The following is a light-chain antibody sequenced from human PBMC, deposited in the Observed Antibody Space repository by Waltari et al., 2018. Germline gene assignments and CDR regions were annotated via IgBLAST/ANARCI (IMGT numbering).Light chain of an antibody. J-gene: IGLJ3*02. Sequence: QSALTQPPSASGSPGQSVTISCTGTSSDFGGYNYFSWYQRHPGKAPKLMIYEVNKRPSGVPDRFSGSKSGNTASLTVSGLQAEDEAEYFCSSYAGSNNWVFGGGTKLTVL. CDR2: EVN. CDR3: SSYAGSNNWV. V-gene: IGLV2-8*01. CDR1: SSDFGGYNY.